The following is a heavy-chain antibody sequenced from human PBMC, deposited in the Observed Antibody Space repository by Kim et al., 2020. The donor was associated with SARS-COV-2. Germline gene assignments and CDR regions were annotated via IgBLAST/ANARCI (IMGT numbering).Heavy chain of an antibody. CDR1: GGSISSYY. CDR3: ARGAVTYYDILTGSPGYFDY. D-gene: IGHD3-9*01. CDR2: IYYSGST. J-gene: IGHJ4*02. V-gene: IGHV4-59*13. Sequence: SETLSLTCTVSGGSISSYYWSWIRQPPGKGLEWIGYIYYSGSTNYNPSLKSRVTISVDTSKNQFSLKLSSVTAADTAVYYCARGAVTYYDILTGSPGYFDYWGQGTLVTVSS.